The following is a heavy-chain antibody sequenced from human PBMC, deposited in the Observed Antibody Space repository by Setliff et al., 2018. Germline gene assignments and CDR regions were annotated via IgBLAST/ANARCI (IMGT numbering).Heavy chain of an antibody. CDR1: GFTFSAYA. CDR2: ISNDGRRT. CDR3: VPQGPGYGNGWWTNWFDP. J-gene: IGHJ5*02. Sequence: VASVKVSCAASGFTFSAYALHWVRQAPVRGLEYVSAISNDGRRTYYTDSGKGRFTISRDNAKNSVYLQMNSLRADDTAVYYCVPQGPGYGNGWWTNWFDPWGQGTLVTVSS. D-gene: IGHD6-19*01. V-gene: IGHV3-64*04.